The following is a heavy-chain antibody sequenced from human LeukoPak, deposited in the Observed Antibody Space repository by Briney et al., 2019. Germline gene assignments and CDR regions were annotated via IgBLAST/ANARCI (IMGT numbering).Heavy chain of an antibody. CDR3: ARDPLPRTQPDY. Sequence: SETLSLTCAVYGGSFSGYYWSWIRQPPGKGLEWIGEINHSGSTNYNPSLKSRVTISVDRSKNQFSLKLSSVTAADTAVYYCARDPLPRTQPDYWGQGTLVTVSS. D-gene: IGHD2-2*01. CDR2: INHSGST. CDR1: GGSFSGYY. V-gene: IGHV4-34*01. J-gene: IGHJ4*02.